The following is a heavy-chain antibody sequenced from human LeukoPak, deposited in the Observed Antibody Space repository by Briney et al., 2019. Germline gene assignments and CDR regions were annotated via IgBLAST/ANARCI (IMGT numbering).Heavy chain of an antibody. CDR1: GFTLGSYA. J-gene: IGHJ3*02. CDR3: ARDEYYGSSGSGAFDI. D-gene: IGHD3-22*01. CDR2: ISNDGNDT. Sequence: GRSLRLSCAASGFTLGSYAMHWVRQAPGKGLEWVAVISNDGNDTYHADSVKGRFTISRDNPKNTPYLQMNGLRAEDTAVYYCARDEYYGSSGSGAFDIWGKGTMVTVSS. V-gene: IGHV3-30-3*01.